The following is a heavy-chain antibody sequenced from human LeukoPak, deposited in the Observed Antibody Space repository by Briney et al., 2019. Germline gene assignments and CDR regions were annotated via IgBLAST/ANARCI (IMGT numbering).Heavy chain of an antibody. D-gene: IGHD7-27*01. V-gene: IGHV3-30*18. CDR1: GFTFSSYG. CDR2: ISYDGSNK. CDR3: AKDGGLWVSAHWGDS. J-gene: IGHJ4*02. Sequence: GGSLRLSCAASGFTFSSYGMHWVRQAPGKGLEWVAVISYDGSNKYYADSVKGRFTVSRDNSKNTLFLQMNSLRAEDTAVYYCAKDGGLWVSAHWGDSWGRGTLVTVSS.